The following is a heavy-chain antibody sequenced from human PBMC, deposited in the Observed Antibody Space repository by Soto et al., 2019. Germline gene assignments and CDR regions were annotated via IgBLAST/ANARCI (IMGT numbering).Heavy chain of an antibody. CDR3: ARGDSSGYFLF. CDR2: IYYNGST. D-gene: IGHD3-22*01. V-gene: IGHV4-31*03. CDR1: GDSISSGGYY. J-gene: IGHJ4*02. Sequence: PSETLSLTCTVSGDSISSGGYYWSWIRQHPGKGLEWIGYIYYNGSTYYGPSLKSRVTFSVDTSKFQFSLKLNSVTAADTAVYYCARGDSSGYFLFWGQGTLVTVSS.